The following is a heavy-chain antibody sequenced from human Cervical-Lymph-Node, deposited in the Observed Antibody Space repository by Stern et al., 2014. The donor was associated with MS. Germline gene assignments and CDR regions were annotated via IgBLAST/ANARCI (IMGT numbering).Heavy chain of an antibody. J-gene: IGHJ6*02. CDR2: IHSADNK. CDR1: GFTVRSNH. CDR3: AKGLSAYIWGAGMDV. V-gene: IGHV3-66*02. Sequence: EVQLVQSGGGLVQPGGSLRLSCAASGFTVRSNHMSWVRQAPGKGLEWVSLIHSADNKYYAEPVKGRFTISRDSPKNMLYLQMSRLRLEDTAVYYCAKGLSAYIWGAGMDVWGQGTTVTVSS. D-gene: IGHD3-16*01.